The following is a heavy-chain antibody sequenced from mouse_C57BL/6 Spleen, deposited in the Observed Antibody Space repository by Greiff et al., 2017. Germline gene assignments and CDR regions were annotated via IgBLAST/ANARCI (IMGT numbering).Heavy chain of an antibody. D-gene: IGHD2-4*01. V-gene: IGHV1-80*01. CDR3: ARSKGHYDPSRPGFAY. Sequence: VQLQQSGAELVKPGASVKISCKASGYAFSSYWMNWVKQRPGKGLEWIGQIYPGDGDTNYNGKFKGKATLTADKSSSTAYMQLSSLTSEDSAVYFCARSKGHYDPSRPGFAYWGQGTLVTVSA. J-gene: IGHJ3*01. CDR2: IYPGDGDT. CDR1: GYAFSSYW.